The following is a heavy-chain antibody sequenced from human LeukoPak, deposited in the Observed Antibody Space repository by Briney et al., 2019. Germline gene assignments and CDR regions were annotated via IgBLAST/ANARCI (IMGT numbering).Heavy chain of an antibody. Sequence: PSETLSPTCAVSGYSISSGYYWGWIRPPPGKGLEWIGSIYHTGSTSYRPSLESRVTISVDTSKNQFSLNLSSVTAADTAVYYCARVSRTTSYSMENYFDYWGQGILVTVSS. CDR1: GYSISSGYY. D-gene: IGHD1-26*01. CDR2: IYHTGST. J-gene: IGHJ4*02. CDR3: ARVSRTTSYSMENYFDY. V-gene: IGHV4-38-2*01.